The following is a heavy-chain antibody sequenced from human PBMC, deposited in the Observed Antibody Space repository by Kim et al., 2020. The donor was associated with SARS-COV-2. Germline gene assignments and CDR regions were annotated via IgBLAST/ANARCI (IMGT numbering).Heavy chain of an antibody. CDR3: VKVGGFHFYS. J-gene: IGHJ4*02. V-gene: IGHV3-23*03. CDR1: GFTFSSYA. D-gene: IGHD3-16*01. CDR2: VDTGGSNR. Sequence: GGSLRLSCAASGFTFSSYAMDWVRQAPGKGLEWVSIVDTGGSNRKYGKPVKGRFTISRDDSKNTHFLQMNSLRADDTAVYYCVKVGGFHFYSWGQGSLLTLPS.